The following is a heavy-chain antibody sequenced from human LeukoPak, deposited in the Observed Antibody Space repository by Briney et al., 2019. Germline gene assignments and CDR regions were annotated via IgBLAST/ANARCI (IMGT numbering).Heavy chain of an antibody. J-gene: IGHJ3*01. CDR3: AKDIQLST. Sequence: DPGGSLRLSCAASGFTFSVAAMTWVRQAPGKGLEWVSLIGASGESTYYADSVKGRFTISRDNSKNTLSLQMNSLRVEDTAMYFCAKDIQLSTWGLGAMVTVSS. D-gene: IGHD5-24*01. CDR2: IGASGEST. V-gene: IGHV3-23*01. CDR1: GFTFSVAA.